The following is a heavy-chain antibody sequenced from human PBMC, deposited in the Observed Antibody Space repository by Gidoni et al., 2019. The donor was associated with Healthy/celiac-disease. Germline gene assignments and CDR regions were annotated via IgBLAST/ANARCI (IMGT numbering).Heavy chain of an antibody. V-gene: IGHV4-4*07. D-gene: IGHD5-18*01. CDR1: GGSISSYY. CDR2: LYSSGSN. CDR3: AREGGYKWAAFDI. J-gene: IGHJ3*02. Sequence: QVQLQESGPGLVKPSKPLSLTCPVSGGSISSYYWSGIRQHAGKGLEWIGRLYSSGSNNYNHSLKSRVTMSVDTSKNQFSLKLSSVTAADTAVYYCAREGGYKWAAFDIWGQGTMVTVSS.